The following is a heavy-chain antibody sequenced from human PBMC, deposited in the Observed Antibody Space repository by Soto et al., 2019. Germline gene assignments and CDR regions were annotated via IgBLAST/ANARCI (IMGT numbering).Heavy chain of an antibody. CDR3: ARGPRGYVYYHGMDV. CDR2: IDTSGTT. D-gene: IGHD3-10*01. CDR1: GGSISSYY. J-gene: IGHJ6*02. Sequence: SETLSLTCTVSGGSISSYYVSWIRQSAGKGLEWIGLIDTSGTTNYTPSLKIRFTISVDASKNHFSLHLSSVTAADTAVYYCARGPRGYVYYHGMDVWGQGTTVTVSS. V-gene: IGHV4-4*07.